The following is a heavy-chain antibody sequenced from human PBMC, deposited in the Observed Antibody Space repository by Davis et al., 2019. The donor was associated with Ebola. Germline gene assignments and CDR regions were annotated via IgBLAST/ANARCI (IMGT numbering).Heavy chain of an antibody. CDR2: ISGSGGST. CDR1: GFTFSSYA. D-gene: IGHD3-3*01. Sequence: GESLKISCAASGFTFSSYAMSWVRQAPGKGLEWVSAISGSGGSTYYADSVKGRFTISRDNSKNTLYLQMNSLRAEDTAVYYCAKSGLSFGVVKHHYGMDVWGKGTTVTVSS. V-gene: IGHV3-23*01. J-gene: IGHJ6*04. CDR3: AKSGLSFGVVKHHYGMDV.